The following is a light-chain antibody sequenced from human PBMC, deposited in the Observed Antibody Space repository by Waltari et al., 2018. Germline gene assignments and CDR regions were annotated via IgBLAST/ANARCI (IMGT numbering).Light chain of an antibody. CDR3: QQTYTTPRT. Sequence: DIQMTQSTSSLSASVEDSVTITCQASQKISSYLNWYQQKPGTAPRLLIYDASRLQSGVPSRFSGSGSGTDFTLTISSLQPEDFGTYYCQQTYTTPRTFGQGTKVETK. CDR1: QKISSY. J-gene: IGKJ1*01. CDR2: DAS. V-gene: IGKV1-39*01.